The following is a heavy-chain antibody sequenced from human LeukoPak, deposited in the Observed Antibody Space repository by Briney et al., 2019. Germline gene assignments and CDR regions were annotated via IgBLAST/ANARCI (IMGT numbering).Heavy chain of an antibody. CDR3: AKDIGSDYGSGTAGDY. V-gene: IGHV3-9*01. CDR2: ISWNSGSI. CDR1: GFTFDDYA. J-gene: IGHJ4*02. D-gene: IGHD3-10*01. Sequence: GGSLRLSCAASGFTFDDYAMHWVRQAPGKGLEWVSGISWNSGSIGYADSVKGRFTISRDNAKNSLYLQMNSLRAEDTALYYCAKDIGSDYGSGTAGDYWGPGTLVTVS.